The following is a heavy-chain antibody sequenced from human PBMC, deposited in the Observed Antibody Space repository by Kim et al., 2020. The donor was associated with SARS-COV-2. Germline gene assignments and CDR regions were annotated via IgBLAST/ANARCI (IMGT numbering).Heavy chain of an antibody. CDR2: ISESRPEI. Sequence: GGSLRLSCVASGFTFSNYNMIWVRQAPGKGLEWVASISESRPEIYYAESVRGRFTVSRDNAENSLYLQMSNLRAGDTAVYYCATYMWAARHFDYWGQGVLVTVSS. J-gene: IGHJ4*02. CDR3: ATYMWAARHFDY. V-gene: IGHV3-21*01. CDR1: GFTFSNYN. D-gene: IGHD1-26*01.